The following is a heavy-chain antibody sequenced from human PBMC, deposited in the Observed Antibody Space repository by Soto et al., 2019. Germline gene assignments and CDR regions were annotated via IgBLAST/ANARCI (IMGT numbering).Heavy chain of an antibody. Sequence: EVQLLESGGGLVQPGGSLRLSCAASRFTFSSYAMSWVRQAPGKGLEWVSAISGSGGSTYYADSVKGRFTISRDKSKNTLYLQMNSLRAEDTAVYYCANYPRWLVPPFDYWGQGTLVTVSS. J-gene: IGHJ4*02. CDR3: ANYPRWLVPPFDY. V-gene: IGHV3-23*01. CDR2: ISGSGGST. CDR1: RFTFSSYA. D-gene: IGHD6-19*01.